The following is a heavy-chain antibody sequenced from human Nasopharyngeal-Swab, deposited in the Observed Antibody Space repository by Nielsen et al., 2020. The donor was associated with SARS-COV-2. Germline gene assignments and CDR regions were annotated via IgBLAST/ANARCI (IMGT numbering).Heavy chain of an antibody. CDR1: GFTFSSYS. CDR3: AMTDGHKDPYYYYGMDV. D-gene: IGHD5-24*01. CDR2: ISSSSYI. V-gene: IGHV3-21*01. Sequence: GESLKISCAASGFTFSSYSMNWVRQAPGKGLEWVSSISSSSYIYYADSVKGRFTISRDNAKNSLYLQMNSLRAEDTAVYYCAMTDGHKDPYYYYGMDVWSQGTTVTVSS. J-gene: IGHJ6*02.